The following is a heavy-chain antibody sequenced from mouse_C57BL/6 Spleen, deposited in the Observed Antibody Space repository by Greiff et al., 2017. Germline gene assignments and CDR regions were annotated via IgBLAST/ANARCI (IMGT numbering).Heavy chain of an antibody. CDR1: GYTFTSYW. J-gene: IGHJ3*01. V-gene: IGHV1-64*01. Sequence: VKLMESGAELVKPGASVKLSCKASGYTFTSYWMHWVKQRPGQGLEWIGMIHPNSGSTNYNEKFKSKATLTVDKSSSTAYMQLSSLTSEDSAVYYCARGNDDLFAYWGQGTLVTVSA. CDR3: ARGNDDLFAY. CDR2: IHPNSGST. D-gene: IGHD2-13*01.